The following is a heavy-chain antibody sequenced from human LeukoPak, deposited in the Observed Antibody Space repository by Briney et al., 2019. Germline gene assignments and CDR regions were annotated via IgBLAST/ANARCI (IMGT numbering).Heavy chain of an antibody. CDR1: GFTFDDYV. V-gene: IGHV3-9*03. CDR2: ISWDSGTI. Sequence: GGSLRLSCAASGFTFDDYVMFWVRQAPGRGLEWVSDISWDSGTIGHADSVKGRFTISRDNAKKSLYLQMNSLRPEDMALSYCANEPYSTSWCFATFDYWGQGTLVTVSS. J-gene: IGHJ4*02. CDR3: ANEPYSTSWCFATFDY. D-gene: IGHD6-13*01.